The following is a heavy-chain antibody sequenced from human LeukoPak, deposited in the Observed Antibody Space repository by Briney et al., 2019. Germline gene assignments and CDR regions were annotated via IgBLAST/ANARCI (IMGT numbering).Heavy chain of an antibody. Sequence: GWSLRLSCAAFGFTFSSYWVHWVRQAPGKGLVWVSRINSDGSNTRYADSVKGRFTISRDNAKNTVYLQMDSLRDEDTAVYYCGRVNEGYCSSTSCSPPAYFDYWGQGALVTVSS. V-gene: IGHV3-74*01. J-gene: IGHJ4*02. CDR2: INSDGSNT. D-gene: IGHD2-2*01. CDR1: GFTFSSYW. CDR3: GRVNEGYCSSTSCSPPAYFDY.